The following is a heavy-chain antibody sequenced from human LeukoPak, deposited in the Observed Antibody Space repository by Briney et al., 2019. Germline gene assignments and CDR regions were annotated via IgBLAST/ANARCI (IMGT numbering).Heavy chain of an antibody. Sequence: GGSLRLSCAASGFTFSGSPILWVRQASGKGLEWVGRIRGKADNYATAYAASVQGRCTISRDDSQNTAYLQLNSLKTEDTAVYYCTQNNYWGQGAPVTVSS. CDR1: GFTFSGSP. V-gene: IGHV3-73*01. CDR2: IRGKADNYAT. J-gene: IGHJ4*02. CDR3: TQNNY.